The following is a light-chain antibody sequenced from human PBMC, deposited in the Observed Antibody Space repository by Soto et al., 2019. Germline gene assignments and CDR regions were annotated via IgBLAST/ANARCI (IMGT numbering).Light chain of an antibody. V-gene: IGKV3-20*01. J-gene: IGKJ1*01. Sequence: EIVLVQSPGTLSLSPGERATLSCRASQIVSSNYLAWYQQKAGQAPRVLIYGASSRATGIPDRFSGSGSGTDFTLTISRLEPEDFAVYYCQHQRTFGQGTKVEIK. CDR3: QHQRT. CDR2: GAS. CDR1: QIVSSNY.